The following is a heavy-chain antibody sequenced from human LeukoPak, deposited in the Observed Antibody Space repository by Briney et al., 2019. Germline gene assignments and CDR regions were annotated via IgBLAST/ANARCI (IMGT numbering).Heavy chain of an antibody. CDR2: ISYSGAT. CDR3: ARDLVTVTKGFDI. Sequence: SETLSLTCTLSGGTVTSSTYFWGWIRQPPGKGLEWIGSISYSGATYYNPSLKSRVSMSVHTSKNQFSLKLSSVTAADTAVYYCARDLVTVTKGFDIWGQGTMVSVSS. J-gene: IGHJ3*02. V-gene: IGHV4-39*07. D-gene: IGHD4-17*01. CDR1: GGTVTSSTYF.